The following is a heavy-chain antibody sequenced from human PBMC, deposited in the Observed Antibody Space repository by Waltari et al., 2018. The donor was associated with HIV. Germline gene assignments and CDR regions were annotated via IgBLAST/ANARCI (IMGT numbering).Heavy chain of an antibody. Sequence: QVQLQESGPGLVKPSQTLSLTCTVSGGSITSGDYYWTWIRQPAGKGLEWIGRVYTSGRANSTPSLRSRVTMSLDTSKNQFSLKLTSVTAADTAVYYCARGLDILTGHYHWFLDVWGRGTLVTVSS. J-gene: IGHJ2*01. CDR2: VYTSGRA. CDR3: ARGLDILTGHYHWFLDV. CDR1: GGSITSGDYY. D-gene: IGHD3-9*01. V-gene: IGHV4-61*02.